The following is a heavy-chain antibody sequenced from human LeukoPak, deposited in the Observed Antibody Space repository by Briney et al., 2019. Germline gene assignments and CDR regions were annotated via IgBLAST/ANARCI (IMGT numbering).Heavy chain of an antibody. CDR3: ARRRLGWYSVDY. CDR1: GGFISMYY. J-gene: IGHJ4*02. V-gene: IGHV4-59*01. D-gene: IGHD6-19*01. Sequence: SETRSLTCTLSGGFISMYYGSWIRQPAGGGREWIGYIYYRGRTNYNPSLRSRVTMSVDMSKNQCSLKMTSVTAADTAVYYCARRRLGWYSVDYWGQGNLVTVSS. CDR2: IYYRGRT.